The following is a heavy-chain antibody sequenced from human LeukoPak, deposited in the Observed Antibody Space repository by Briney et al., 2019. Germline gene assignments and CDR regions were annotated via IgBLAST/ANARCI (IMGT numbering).Heavy chain of an antibody. J-gene: IGHJ3*02. CDR2: MNPNSGNT. D-gene: IGHD3-22*01. CDR3: ATAPNYYDSSGYDAFDI. Sequence: ASVKVSCKASGYTFTSYDINWVRQATGQGLEWMGWMNPNSGNTGYAQKFQGRVTMTEDTSTDTAYMELSSLRSEDTAVYYCATAPNYYDSSGYDAFDIWGQGTMVTVSS. V-gene: IGHV1-8*01. CDR1: GYTFTSYD.